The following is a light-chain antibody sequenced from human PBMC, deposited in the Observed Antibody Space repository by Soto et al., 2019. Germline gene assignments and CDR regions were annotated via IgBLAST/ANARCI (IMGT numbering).Light chain of an antibody. V-gene: IGLV1-40*01. CDR2: GNS. Sequence: QPVLTQPPSVSGAPGQRVTISCTGSSSNIGAGYDVHWYQQLPGTAPKLLIYGNSNRPSGVPDRFSGSKSGTSASLAITGLQAEDEADYYCQSYDSSLSGSHVVFGGGTQLTVL. CDR3: QSYDSSLSGSHVV. CDR1: SSNIGAGYD. J-gene: IGLJ2*01.